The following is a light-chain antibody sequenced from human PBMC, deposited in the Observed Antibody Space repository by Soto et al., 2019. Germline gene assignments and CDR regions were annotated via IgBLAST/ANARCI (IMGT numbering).Light chain of an antibody. V-gene: IGKV1-5*03. J-gene: IGKJ1*01. CDR1: QSISSW. Sequence: DLQMTQSPSTLSASVGDRVTITCRASQSISSWLAWYQQKPGKAPKLLIYKASSLESGVPSRFSGSGSGTEFTLTISSLQPDEFATYYCQQYNSYSRTVGQGTKVDIK. CDR3: QQYNSYSRT. CDR2: KAS.